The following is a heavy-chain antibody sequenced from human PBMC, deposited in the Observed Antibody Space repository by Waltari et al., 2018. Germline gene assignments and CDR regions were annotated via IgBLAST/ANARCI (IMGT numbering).Heavy chain of an antibody. D-gene: IGHD1-1*01. Sequence: QVQLVQSGAEGKKPGASVKVSCKASGSTLTSSYMNWVRHAPGQGLEWMGIINPSGGRTSYAQKFQGRVTMTRDTSTSTVDMELSSLRSEDTAVYYCARGNKRVFDYWGQGTLVTVSS. J-gene: IGHJ4*02. CDR3: ARGNKRVFDY. CDR2: INPSGGRT. CDR1: GSTLTSSY. V-gene: IGHV1-46*01.